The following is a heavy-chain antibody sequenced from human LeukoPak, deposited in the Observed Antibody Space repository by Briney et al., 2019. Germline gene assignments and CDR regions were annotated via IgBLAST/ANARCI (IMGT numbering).Heavy chain of an antibody. D-gene: IGHD6-13*01. Sequence: GGSLRLSCAASGFTFSGSGMHWVRQAPGKGLEWVAFIRYHGSDKFYADSVKGRFTISRDNAQTMLNLQVNSLRAEDTAVYYCAKLRAAAGIRGVDYWGQGTLVTVSS. CDR1: GFTFSGSG. CDR3: AKLRAAAGIRGVDY. CDR2: IRYHGSDK. J-gene: IGHJ4*02. V-gene: IGHV3-30*02.